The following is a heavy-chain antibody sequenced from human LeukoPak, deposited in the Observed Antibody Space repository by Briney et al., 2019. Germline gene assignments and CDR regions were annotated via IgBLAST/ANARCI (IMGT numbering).Heavy chain of an antibody. CDR1: GFTFGDYA. J-gene: IGHJ2*01. V-gene: IGHV3-49*04. CDR3: ARDPQAYYYFDL. Sequence: PGGSLRLSCTASGFTFGDYALTWVRQAPGKGLEWVAYIRSTSYGGTPEHAASVKSRFTISRDDSKGVAYLQMSSLKSEDTGLYYCARDPQAYYYFDLWGRGTLVTVSS. CDR2: IRSTSYGGTP.